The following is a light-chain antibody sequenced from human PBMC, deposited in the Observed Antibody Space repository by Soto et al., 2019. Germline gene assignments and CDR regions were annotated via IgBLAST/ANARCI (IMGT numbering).Light chain of an antibody. J-gene: IGLJ1*01. Sequence: QSALTQPASVSGSPGQSITISCTGTSSDVGGYNYVSWYQQHPGKAPKLMIYEVSNRPSGVSNRFSGSESGNTASLTISGLQAEDEADYYCSSYTSSSIDDVFGTGTKLTVL. CDR1: SSDVGGYNY. CDR2: EVS. CDR3: SSYTSSSIDDV. V-gene: IGLV2-14*01.